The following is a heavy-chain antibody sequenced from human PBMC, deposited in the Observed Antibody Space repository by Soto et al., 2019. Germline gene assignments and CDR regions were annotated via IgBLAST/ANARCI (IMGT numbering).Heavy chain of an antibody. CDR3: AKDQEWPPDYFDY. CDR1: GFAFSSYA. CDR2: ISGSGAST. D-gene: IGHD3-3*01. J-gene: IGHJ4*02. Sequence: EVQLLESGGGLVQPGGSLRLSCAASGFAFSSYAMSWVRQAPGKGLEWVSGISGSGASTYYADSVKGRFTISRDNPKNTLYLKMNSLRAEDTAVCYCAKDQEWPPDYFDYWGQGTLVTVSS. V-gene: IGHV3-23*01.